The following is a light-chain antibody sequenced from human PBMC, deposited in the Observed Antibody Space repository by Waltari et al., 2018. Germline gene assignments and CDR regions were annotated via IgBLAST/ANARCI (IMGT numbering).Light chain of an antibody. CDR2: GAS. CDR3: QQTHSFPLT. J-gene: IGKJ4*01. CDR1: QDIGRR. Sequence: DIPMTQSASFVSASVGDRVTITCRASQDIGRRLAWYQQKPGKAPNLLIFGASSLESGVPSRFSSSGSRTDFTLTITSLQPEDFATYYCQQTHSFPLTFGGGTKVEIK. V-gene: IGKV1-12*01.